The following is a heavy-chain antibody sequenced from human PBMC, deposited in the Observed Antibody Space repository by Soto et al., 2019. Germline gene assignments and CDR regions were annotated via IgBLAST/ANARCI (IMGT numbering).Heavy chain of an antibody. Sequence: GGSLRLSCAASGFTFSSYAMHWVRQAPGKGLEWVAVISYDGSNKYYADSVKGRFTISRDNSKNTLYLQMNSLRAEDTAVYYCARGYDILTGSTLDYWGQGTLVTVSS. CDR2: ISYDGSNK. V-gene: IGHV3-30-3*01. CDR3: ARGYDILTGSTLDY. J-gene: IGHJ4*02. D-gene: IGHD3-9*01. CDR1: GFTFSSYA.